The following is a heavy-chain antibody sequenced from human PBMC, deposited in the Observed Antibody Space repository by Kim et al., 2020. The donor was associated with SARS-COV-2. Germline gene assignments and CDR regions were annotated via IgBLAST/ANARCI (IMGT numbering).Heavy chain of an antibody. Sequence: NPSLQSRVTISVDTSKNQFSLKLSSVTAADTAVYYCARVNHSSGWYSFDYWGQGTLVTVSS. V-gene: IGHV4-31*02. CDR3: ARVNHSSGWYSFDY. J-gene: IGHJ4*02. D-gene: IGHD6-19*01.